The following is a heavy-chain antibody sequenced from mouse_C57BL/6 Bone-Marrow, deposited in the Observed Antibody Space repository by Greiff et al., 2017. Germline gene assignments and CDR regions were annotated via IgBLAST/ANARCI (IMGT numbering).Heavy chain of an antibody. CDR1: GYTFTSYW. Sequence: QVQLQQPGAELVKPGASVKLSCKASGYTFTSYWMHWVKQRPGQGLEWIGMLPPNSGSTNYNEKFKSKATLTVDKSSTTAYMQLSSLTSEDSAVYYCARRYYGSYFGYWGQGTTLTVSS. J-gene: IGHJ2*01. CDR3: ARRYYGSYFGY. CDR2: LPPNSGST. D-gene: IGHD1-1*01. V-gene: IGHV1-64*01.